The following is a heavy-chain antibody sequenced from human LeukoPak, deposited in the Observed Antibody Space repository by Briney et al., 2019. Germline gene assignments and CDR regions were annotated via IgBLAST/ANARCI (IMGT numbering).Heavy chain of an antibody. J-gene: IGHJ4*02. CDR2: ISSSSSYI. Sequence: PGGSLRLSCAASGFTFSSYSMNWVRQAPGKGLEWVSSISSSSSYIYYADSVKGRFTIPRDNAKNSLYLQMNSLRAEDTALYYCASGFTMVRGVIWGQGTLVTVSS. CDR3: ASGFTMVRGVI. CDR1: GFTFSSYS. D-gene: IGHD3-10*01. V-gene: IGHV3-21*04.